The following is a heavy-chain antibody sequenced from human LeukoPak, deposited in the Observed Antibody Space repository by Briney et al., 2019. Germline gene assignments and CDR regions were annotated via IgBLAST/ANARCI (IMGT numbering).Heavy chain of an antibody. D-gene: IGHD5-18*01. V-gene: IGHV1-18*01. Sequence: GASVKVSCKASGYTFTSYGISWVRQAPGQGLEWMGWINGYNGNTNYAQKFQGRVTMTTDTSTSTAYMELRSLRSDDTAVYYCARGVDTAMEFLNWAGTFDHWGQGTLVTVSS. J-gene: IGHJ4*02. CDR3: ARGVDTAMEFLNWAGTFDH. CDR2: INGYNGNT. CDR1: GYTFTSYG.